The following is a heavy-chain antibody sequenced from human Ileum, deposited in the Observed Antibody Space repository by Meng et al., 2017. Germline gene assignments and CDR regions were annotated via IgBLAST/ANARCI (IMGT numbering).Heavy chain of an antibody. CDR1: GGTFSKYA. CDR3: AREPRRFDH. J-gene: IGHJ4*02. V-gene: IGHV7-4-1*02. CDR2: INTNTGDP. Sequence: LGQSGAEGKKPGSPVKVSCKASGGTFSKYAITWVRQAPGQGLEWMGWINTNTGDPTYAHAFTGRFVFSLDTSVNTAYLQISSLKAEDTAIYYCAREPRRFDHWGQGTLVTVSS.